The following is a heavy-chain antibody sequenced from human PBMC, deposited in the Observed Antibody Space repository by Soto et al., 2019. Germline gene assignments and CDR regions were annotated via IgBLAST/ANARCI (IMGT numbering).Heavy chain of an antibody. CDR2: INHSGST. V-gene: IGHV4-34*01. Sequence: QVQLQQWGAGLLKPSETLSLTRAVYGGSFSGYYWSWIRQPPGKGLEWIGEINHSGSTNYNPSLKSRVTISVDTSKNQFSLKLSSVTAADTAVYYCARGPSPVLGYCSSTSCYRGGFDYWGQGTLVTVSS. CDR1: GGSFSGYY. CDR3: ARGPSPVLGYCSSTSCYRGGFDY. D-gene: IGHD2-2*02. J-gene: IGHJ4*02.